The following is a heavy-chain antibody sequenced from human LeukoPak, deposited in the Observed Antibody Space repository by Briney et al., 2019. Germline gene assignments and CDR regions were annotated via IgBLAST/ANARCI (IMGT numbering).Heavy chain of an antibody. J-gene: IGHJ3*02. D-gene: IGHD6-19*01. CDR3: AESIAVAGTTPWYDAFDI. V-gene: IGHV1-69*13. Sequence: GASVKVSCKASGGTFSSYAISWVRQAPGQGLEWMGGIIPIFGTANYAQKFQGRVTITADESTSTAYMELSSLRSEDTAVYYCAESIAVAGTTPWYDAFDIWGQGTMVTVSS. CDR2: IIPIFGTA. CDR1: GGTFSSYA.